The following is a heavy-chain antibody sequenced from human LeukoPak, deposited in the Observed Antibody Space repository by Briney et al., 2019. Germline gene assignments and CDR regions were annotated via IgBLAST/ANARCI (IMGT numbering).Heavy chain of an antibody. CDR1: GGSISSYY. D-gene: IGHD3-3*01. CDR2: IYYSGST. J-gene: IGHJ4*02. V-gene: IGHV4-59*01. CDR3: ARVVYAFGSGSRAAYYFDY. Sequence: PSETLSLTCTVAGGSISSYYWSWIRQPPGKGLEWIGYIYYSGSTNYNPSLKSRVTISVDTSKNQFSLKLSSVTAADTAVYYCARVVYAFGSGSRAAYYFDYGAQEPLAPVSS.